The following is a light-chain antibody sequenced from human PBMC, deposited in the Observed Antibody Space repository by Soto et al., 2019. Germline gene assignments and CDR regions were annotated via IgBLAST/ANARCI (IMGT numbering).Light chain of an antibody. CDR3: SSYTSSSTLLYV. CDR1: SSDVGGYNY. CDR2: DVS. J-gene: IGLJ1*01. Sequence: QSVLTQPASVSGSPGQSITISCTGTSSDVGGYNYVSWYQQHPGKAPKLMIYDVSNRPSGVSNRFSGSKSGNTASLTISGLQAEDEADYYCSSYTSSSTLLYVFGTETNFTVL. V-gene: IGLV2-14*01.